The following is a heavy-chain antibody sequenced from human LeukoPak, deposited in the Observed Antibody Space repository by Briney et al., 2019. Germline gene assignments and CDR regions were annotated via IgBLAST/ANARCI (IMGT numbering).Heavy chain of an antibody. CDR3: AKDRDYGTLNGRDGYNSPGDY. Sequence: ASVKVSCKAFGYTFTSNYMHWVRQAPGQGPEWMGVISPSGGSTTYAQRFQGRVTLTRDMSTSTDYLELSSLRSEDTAVYYCAKDRDYGTLNGRDGYNSPGDYWGQGTLVTVSS. D-gene: IGHD5-24*01. CDR1: GYTFTSNY. J-gene: IGHJ4*02. V-gene: IGHV1-46*01. CDR2: ISPSGGST.